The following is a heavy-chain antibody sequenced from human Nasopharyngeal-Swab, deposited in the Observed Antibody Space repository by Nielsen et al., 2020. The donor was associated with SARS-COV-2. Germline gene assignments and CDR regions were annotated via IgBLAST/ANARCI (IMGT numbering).Heavy chain of an antibody. CDR1: GGSFSGYY. D-gene: IGHD5-24*01. Sequence: SETLSLTCAVYGGSFSGYYWSWIRQPPGKGLEWIGEVNHSGSTHYNPSLKSRVTIPVDTSKNQFSPKLSSVTAADTAVYYCARDKGGMATLDYYYYYYMDVRGKGTTVTVSS. CDR2: VNHSGST. V-gene: IGHV4-34*01. J-gene: IGHJ6*03. CDR3: ARDKGGMATLDYYYYYYMDV.